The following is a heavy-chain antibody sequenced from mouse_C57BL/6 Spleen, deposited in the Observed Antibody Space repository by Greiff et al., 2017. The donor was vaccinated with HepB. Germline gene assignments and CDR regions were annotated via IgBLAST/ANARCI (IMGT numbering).Heavy chain of an antibody. Sequence: VKLVESGPGLVAPSQSLSITCTVSGFSLTSYAISWVRPPPGKGLEWLGVIWTGGGTNYNSALKSRLSISKDNSKSQVFLKMNSLQTDDTARYYCARERDSNYYAMDYWGQGTSVTVSS. CDR1: GFSLTSYA. CDR3: ARERDSNYYAMDY. V-gene: IGHV2-9-1*01. D-gene: IGHD2-5*01. CDR2: IWTGGGT. J-gene: IGHJ4*01.